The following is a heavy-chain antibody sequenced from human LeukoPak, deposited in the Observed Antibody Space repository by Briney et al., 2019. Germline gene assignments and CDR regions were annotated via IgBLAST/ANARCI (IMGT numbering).Heavy chain of an antibody. J-gene: IGHJ4*02. CDR1: GFTFSSYS. CDR3: ARDPSYGALDY. Sequence: PGGSLRLSCAASGFTFSSYSMNWVRQAPGKGLEWVAIIKPDGSDKSYVDSVKGRFTVSRDNAKNSLYLQMSSLRTEDTAVYYCARDPSYGALDYWGQGTLVTVSS. V-gene: IGHV3-7*01. D-gene: IGHD4-17*01. CDR2: IKPDGSDK.